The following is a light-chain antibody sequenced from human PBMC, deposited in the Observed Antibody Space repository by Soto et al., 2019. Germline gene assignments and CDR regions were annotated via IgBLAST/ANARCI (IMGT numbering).Light chain of an antibody. CDR1: SSNIGTNY. CDR2: RND. V-gene: IGLV1-47*01. Sequence: QSVLTQPPTGSGTPGQRDTIYCSGSSSNIGTNYVYWYQQLPGSAPKLLIYRNDERTSGVPDRVSGSKSDTSASLAISGLLSEDEADYFCAAWDDSLSVGVFGGGTKLTVL. J-gene: IGLJ3*02. CDR3: AAWDDSLSVGV.